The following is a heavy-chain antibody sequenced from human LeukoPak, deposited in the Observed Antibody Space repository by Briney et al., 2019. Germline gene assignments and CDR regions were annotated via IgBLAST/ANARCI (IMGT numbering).Heavy chain of an antibody. CDR1: GYSFTDYY. CDR3: ARADFIDAGPYLIGP. D-gene: IGHD3-3*01. CDR2: INTKSGRT. Sequence: ASVKVSCKTSGYSFTDYYIHWVRQAPGQGLEWMGWINTKSGRTSSARKFQGRVTMTRDPSITTVYMDMAWLTSDVTAIYFCARADFIDAGPYLIGPWGQGTLVTVSS. J-gene: IGHJ5*02. V-gene: IGHV1-2*02.